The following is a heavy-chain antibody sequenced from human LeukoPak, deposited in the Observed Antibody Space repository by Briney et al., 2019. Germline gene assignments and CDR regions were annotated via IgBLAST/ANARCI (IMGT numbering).Heavy chain of an antibody. CDR1: GFTFSSYS. J-gene: IGHJ4*02. V-gene: IGHV3-21*01. Sequence: PGGSLRLSCAASGFTFSSYSMNWVRQAPGKGLEWVSSISSSSSYIYYADSVKGRFTISRDNAKNSLYLQMNSLRAEDTAVYYCARGGSGYSNNHDYWGQGTLVTVSS. CDR2: ISSSSSYI. CDR3: ARGGSGYSNNHDY. D-gene: IGHD3-22*01.